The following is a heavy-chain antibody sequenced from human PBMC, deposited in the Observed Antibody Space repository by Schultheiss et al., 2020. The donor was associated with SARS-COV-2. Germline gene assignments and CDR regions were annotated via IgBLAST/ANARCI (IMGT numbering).Heavy chain of an antibody. V-gene: IGHV2-5*02. J-gene: IGHJ4*02. CDR3: ARSKDYSTYSFDF. D-gene: IGHD2-15*01. CDR1: GFSLSTSGMG. Sequence: SGPTLVKPTQTLTLTCTFSGFSLSTSGMGVGWIRQPPGKALEWLAVIYWDDDQRFSPSLRTRLSIAKDTSKNQVILTLTNMDPVDTGTYYCARSKDYSTYSFDFWGLGTLVTV. CDR2: IYWDDDQ.